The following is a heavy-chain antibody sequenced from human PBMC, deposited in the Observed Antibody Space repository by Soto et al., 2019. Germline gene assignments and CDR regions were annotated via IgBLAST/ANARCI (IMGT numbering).Heavy chain of an antibody. D-gene: IGHD4-17*01. V-gene: IGHV3-23*01. CDR1: GFTFSSYA. CDR2: ISGSGGST. J-gene: IGHJ3*02. Sequence: GGSLRLSCAASGFTFSSYAMSWVRQAPGKGLEWVSAISGSGGSTYYADSVKGRFTISRDNSKNTLYLQMNSLRAEDTAVYFCSRHRIIWANQMTTVVSNDGFDIWGQGTMVTVSS. CDR3: SRHRIIWANQMTTVVSNDGFDI.